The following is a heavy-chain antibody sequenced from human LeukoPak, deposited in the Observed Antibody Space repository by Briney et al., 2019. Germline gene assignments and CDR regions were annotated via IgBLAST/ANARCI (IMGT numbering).Heavy chain of an antibody. D-gene: IGHD3-22*01. CDR2: IYSGGST. CDR3: ARGRYDSSAQLNGFDY. Sequence: GGSLRLSCAASGFTVSSNYMSWVRQAPGKGLEWVSVIYSGGSTYYADSVKGRFTVSRDNSKNTLCLQMNSLRAEDTAVYYCARGRYDSSAQLNGFDYWGQGTPVTVSS. V-gene: IGHV3-53*01. J-gene: IGHJ4*02. CDR1: GFTVSSNY.